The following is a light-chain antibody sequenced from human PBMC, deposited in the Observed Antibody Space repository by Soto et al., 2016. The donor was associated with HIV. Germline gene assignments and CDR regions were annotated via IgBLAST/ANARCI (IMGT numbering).Light chain of an antibody. V-gene: IGKV1-5*03. Sequence: DIQMTQSPSTLSASVGDRVTITCRASQDITTWLAWYQQKPGKPPNLLIYKASNLQNGVPSRFSGSGSGTEFTLTITSLQPEDFATYYCHQSYTLPITFGQGTRLEMK. J-gene: IGKJ5*01. CDR3: HQSYTLPIT. CDR2: KAS. CDR1: QDITTW.